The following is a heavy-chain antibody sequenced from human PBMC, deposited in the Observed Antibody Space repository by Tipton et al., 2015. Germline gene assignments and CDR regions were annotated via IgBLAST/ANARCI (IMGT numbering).Heavy chain of an antibody. V-gene: IGHV4-39*07. CDR3: AREVWYYDSSGYDY. J-gene: IGHJ4*02. CDR2: VYYSGST. D-gene: IGHD3-22*01. Sequence: TLSLTCTVSGGSISSSNYWWGWIRQPPGKGLEWIGNVYYSGSTYYNPSLKGRVTISVDTSKNQFSLHLSSVTAADTAVYYCAREVWYYDSSGYDYWGQGTLVTVSS. CDR1: GGSISSSNYW.